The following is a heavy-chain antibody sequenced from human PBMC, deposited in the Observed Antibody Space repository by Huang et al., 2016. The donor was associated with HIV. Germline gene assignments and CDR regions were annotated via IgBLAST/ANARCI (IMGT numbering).Heavy chain of an antibody. CDR1: GGSISTGSYS. CDR2: IYYSGST. J-gene: IGHJ4*02. Sequence: QVQLQESGPGLVKPSETLSLNCTVSGGSISTGSYSWGWIRQTPGKGLEWIASIYYSGSTNYNPSLKSRVTISVDTSQNQFSLKLSSVTAADTAIYYCARRLVNYFFDYWGQGTLVTVSS. D-gene: IGHD2-8*02. CDR3: ARRLVNYFFDY. V-gene: IGHV4-39*01.